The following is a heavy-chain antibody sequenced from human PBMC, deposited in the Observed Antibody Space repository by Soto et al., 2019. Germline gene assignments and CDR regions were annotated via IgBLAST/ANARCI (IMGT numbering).Heavy chain of an antibody. D-gene: IGHD6-6*01. CDR2: ISSSSSYI. Sequence: GGSLRLSCAASGFTFISYSMNWVRQAPGKGLEWVSSISSSSSYIYYADSVKGRFTISRDNSKNTLYLQMNSLRAEDTAVYYCARGRKSSSPLYYFDYWGQGTLVTVSS. J-gene: IGHJ4*02. V-gene: IGHV3-21*01. CDR1: GFTFISYS. CDR3: ARGRKSSSPLYYFDY.